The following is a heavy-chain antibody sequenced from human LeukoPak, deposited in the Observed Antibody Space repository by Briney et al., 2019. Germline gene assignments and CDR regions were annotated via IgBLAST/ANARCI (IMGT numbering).Heavy chain of an antibody. V-gene: IGHV5-51*01. D-gene: IGHD3-10*01. CDR2: IYPGDSDT. Sequence: GESLKISCKGSEYSFTTYWIGWVRQMPGKGLEWMGIIYPGDSDTRCSPSFQGQVTISVDKSISTAYLQWSSLKASDTAMYYCARLLFSGTYYEYYFDYWGQGTLVTVSS. CDR3: ARLLFSGTYYEYYFDY. J-gene: IGHJ4*02. CDR1: EYSFTTYW.